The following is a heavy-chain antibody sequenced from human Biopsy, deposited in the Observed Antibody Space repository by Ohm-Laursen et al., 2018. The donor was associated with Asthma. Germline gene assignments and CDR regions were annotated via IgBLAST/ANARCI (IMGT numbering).Heavy chain of an antibody. D-gene: IGHD1-1*01. J-gene: IGHJ3*02. CDR3: VRDGTDDAFDI. CDR2: ISKDASTQ. Sequence: SLRLSCTASGFSFSNFATHWVRQAPGKGLEWVGVISKDASTQDYADSVKGRFTMARDNSKNTLDLQMNSLREEDTAVYYCVRDGTDDAFDIWGQGTVVSVSS. CDR1: GFSFSNFA. V-gene: IGHV3-30*01.